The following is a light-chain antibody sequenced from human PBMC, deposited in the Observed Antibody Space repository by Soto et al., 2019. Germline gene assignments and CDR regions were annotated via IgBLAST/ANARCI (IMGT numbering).Light chain of an antibody. Sequence: DIQMTQSPSTLSASVGDRVTVTCRASQSISSWLAWYQQKPGKAPNLLIYGASSLESGVPSRFSGSGSGTEFTLTISSLHPADFATYYCQQYTTYPWTFGQGTKVEIK. CDR2: GAS. CDR1: QSISSW. CDR3: QQYTTYPWT. J-gene: IGKJ1*01. V-gene: IGKV1-5*01.